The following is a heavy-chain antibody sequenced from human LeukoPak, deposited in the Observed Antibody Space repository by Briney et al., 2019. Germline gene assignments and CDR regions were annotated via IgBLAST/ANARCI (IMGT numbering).Heavy chain of an antibody. D-gene: IGHD5-12*01. CDR1: GYTFSSYA. CDR2: ISGSGGST. J-gene: IGHJ4*02. Sequence: GGSLRLSCAASGYTFSSYAMSWVRQAPGKGLEWVSAISGSGGSTYYADSVKGRFTISRDNSKNTLYLQMNSLRAEDTAVYYCAKDMSGYSGYDDYWGQGTLVTVSS. CDR3: AKDMSGYSGYDDY. V-gene: IGHV3-23*01.